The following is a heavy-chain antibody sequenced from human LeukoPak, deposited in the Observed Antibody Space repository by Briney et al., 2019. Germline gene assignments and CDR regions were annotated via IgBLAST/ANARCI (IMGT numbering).Heavy chain of an antibody. CDR1: GFTFSSYA. D-gene: IGHD1-26*01. CDR3: ARVSIGVGASNFDY. J-gene: IGHJ4*02. CDR2: ISGSGGST. Sequence: GGSLRLSCAASGFTFSSYAMSWVRQAPGKGLEWVSAISGSGGSTYYADSVKGRFTISRDNSKNTLYLQMNSLRAEDTAVYYCARVSIGVGASNFDYWGQGTLVTVSS. V-gene: IGHV3-23*01.